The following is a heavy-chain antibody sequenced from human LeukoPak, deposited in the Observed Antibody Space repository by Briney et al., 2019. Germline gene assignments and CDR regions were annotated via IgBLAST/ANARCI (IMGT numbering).Heavy chain of an antibody. D-gene: IGHD6-13*01. J-gene: IGHJ6*03. Sequence: SETLSLTCTASGVSISSYYLSWIRQPPGKGLEWIGYIYYSGSTNYNPSLKSRVTISVDTSKNQFSLKLSSVTAADTAVYYCARDSSWYEYYYMDVWGKGTTVTVSS. CDR1: GVSISSYY. CDR2: IYYSGST. CDR3: ARDSSWYEYYYMDV. V-gene: IGHV4-59*01.